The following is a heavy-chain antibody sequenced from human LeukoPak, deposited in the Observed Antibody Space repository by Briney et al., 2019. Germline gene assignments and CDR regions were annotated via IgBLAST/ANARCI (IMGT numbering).Heavy chain of an antibody. J-gene: IGHJ6*02. CDR1: GGPISSYY. Sequence: SETLSLTCTVSGGPISSYYWSWIRQPPGKGLEWIGYIYDSGRSTNYKPSLKSRATISADTSNHQFSLKLSPVTAADTAVYYCAREATVIGDYSYYYAIDVWGQGTTVTVSS. V-gene: IGHV4-59*01. CDR2: IYDSGRST. CDR3: AREATVIGDYSYYYAIDV. D-gene: IGHD4-17*01.